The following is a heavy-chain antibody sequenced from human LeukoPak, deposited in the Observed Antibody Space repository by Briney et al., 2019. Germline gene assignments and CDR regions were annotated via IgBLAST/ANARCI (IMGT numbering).Heavy chain of an antibody. Sequence: PSETLSLICTVSGGSISSSSYYWGWIRQPPGKGLEWIGSIYYSGSTYYNPSLKSRVTISVDTSKNQFSLKLSSVTAADTAVYYCARHWFGDPSMNWFDPWGQGTLVTVSS. CDR3: ARHWFGDPSMNWFDP. J-gene: IGHJ5*02. CDR1: GGSISSSSYY. CDR2: IYYSGST. V-gene: IGHV4-39*01. D-gene: IGHD3-10*01.